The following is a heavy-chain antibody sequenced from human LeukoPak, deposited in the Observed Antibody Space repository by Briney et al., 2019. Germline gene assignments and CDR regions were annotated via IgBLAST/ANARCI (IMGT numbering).Heavy chain of an antibody. CDR3: AKAKGRGSPERDYFDY. CDR1: GFTFDDYG. CDR2: INWNGGST. D-gene: IGHD3-16*01. Sequence: GGSLRLSCAASGFTFDDYGMSWVRQAPGKGLEWVSGINWNGGSTGYADSVKGRFTISRDNAKNSLYLQMNSLRAEDTAVYYCAKAKGRGSPERDYFDYWGQGTLVTVSS. V-gene: IGHV3-20*04. J-gene: IGHJ4*02.